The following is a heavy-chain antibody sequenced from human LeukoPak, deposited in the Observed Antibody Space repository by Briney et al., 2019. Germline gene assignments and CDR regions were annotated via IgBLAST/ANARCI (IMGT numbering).Heavy chain of an antibody. CDR2: INPNSGGT. J-gene: IGHJ5*02. Sequence: ASVKVSCKASGYTFTGYYMHWVRQAPGQGLEWMGWINPNSGGTNYAQKFQGRVTMTRDTSISTAYMELSRLRSDDTAVYYCARDRKARQWLAFYNWFDPWGQGTLVTVSS. V-gene: IGHV1-2*02. D-gene: IGHD6-19*01. CDR1: GYTFTGYY. CDR3: ARDRKARQWLAFYNWFDP.